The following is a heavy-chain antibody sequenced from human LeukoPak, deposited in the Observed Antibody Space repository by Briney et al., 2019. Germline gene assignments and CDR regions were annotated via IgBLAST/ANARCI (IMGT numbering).Heavy chain of an antibody. Sequence: SETLSLTCTVSGGSISSSSYYWGWIRQPPGKGLEWIGSIYYSGSTYYNPSLKSRVTISVDTSKNQFSLKLSSVTAADTAVYYCARTIYDFWSGYYFYYMDVWGKGTTVTVSS. CDR3: ARTIYDFWSGYYFYYMDV. V-gene: IGHV4-39*01. CDR1: GGSISSSSYY. CDR2: IYYSGST. J-gene: IGHJ6*03. D-gene: IGHD3-3*01.